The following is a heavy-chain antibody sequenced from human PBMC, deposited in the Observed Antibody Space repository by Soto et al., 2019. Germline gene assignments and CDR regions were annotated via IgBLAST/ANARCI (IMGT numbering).Heavy chain of an antibody. CDR3: AKGRYFDSYYFDY. CDR1: GFTFTSFA. CDR2: ISYDGRQS. D-gene: IGHD3-9*01. J-gene: IGHJ4*02. Sequence: PGGSLRLSCAASGFTFTSFAIHWVRQAPGKGLEWVAVISYDGRQSQYADSVKGRLTLSRDNSKNTVFLQMNSLTTEDTAIYYCAKGRYFDSYYFDYWGQGTRVTVSS. V-gene: IGHV3-30*04.